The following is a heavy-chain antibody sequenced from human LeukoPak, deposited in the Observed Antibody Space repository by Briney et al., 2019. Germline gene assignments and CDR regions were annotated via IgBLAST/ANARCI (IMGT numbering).Heavy chain of an antibody. CDR2: IKQDGSEK. CDR3: ARGYSSDY. D-gene: IGHD6-13*01. CDR1: GFTFRSFW. J-gene: IGHJ4*02. Sequence: GGSQRLSCAASGFTFRSFWMSWVRQAPGKGLEWVANIKQDGSEKYYVDSVKGRFTISRDNAKNSLYMQMNSLRAEDTAVYYCARGYSSDYWGQGTLVTVSS. V-gene: IGHV3-7*01.